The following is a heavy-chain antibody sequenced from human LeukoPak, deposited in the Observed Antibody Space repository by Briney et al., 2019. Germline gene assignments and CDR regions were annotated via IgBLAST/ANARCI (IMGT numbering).Heavy chain of an antibody. CDR2: ISSHGGST. D-gene: IGHD4-11*01. J-gene: IGHJ4*02. CDR3: ARVGSPGTVKYFDY. Sequence: GGSLRLSCAASGFTFSNYAMHWVRQAPGRGLEYVSAISSHGGSTYYANSVKGRFTISRDYSKNTLYLQMGSLRAEDMAVYYCARVGSPGTVKYFDYWGQGTLVTVSS. CDR1: GFTFSNYA. V-gene: IGHV3-64*01.